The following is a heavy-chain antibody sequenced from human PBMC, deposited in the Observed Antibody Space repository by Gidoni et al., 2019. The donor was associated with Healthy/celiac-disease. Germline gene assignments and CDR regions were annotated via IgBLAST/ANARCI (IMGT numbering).Heavy chain of an antibody. V-gene: IGHV3-7*01. Sequence: VQLVESGGGLVQPGGSLRLSCAASGFPFRSYWMSWVRQAPGKGLEWVANIKQDGSEKYYVDSVKGRFTISRDNAKNSLYLQMNSLRAEDTAVYYCAREGYDSSGCYDYWGQGTLVTVSS. D-gene: IGHD3-22*01. CDR3: AREGYDSSGCYDY. J-gene: IGHJ4*02. CDR2: IKQDGSEK. CDR1: GFPFRSYW.